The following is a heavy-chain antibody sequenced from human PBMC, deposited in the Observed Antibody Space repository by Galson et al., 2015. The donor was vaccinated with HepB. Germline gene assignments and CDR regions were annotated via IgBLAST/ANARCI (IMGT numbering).Heavy chain of an antibody. CDR3: AKDNDILTGPGAFDI. V-gene: IGHV3-9*01. Sequence: SLRLSCAASGFTFDDYAMHWVRQAPGKGLEWVSGISWNSGSIGYADSVKGRFTISRDNAKNSLYLQMNSLRAEDTALYYCAKDNDILTGPGAFDIWGQGTMVTVSS. CDR1: GFTFDDYA. CDR2: ISWNSGSI. D-gene: IGHD3-9*01. J-gene: IGHJ3*02.